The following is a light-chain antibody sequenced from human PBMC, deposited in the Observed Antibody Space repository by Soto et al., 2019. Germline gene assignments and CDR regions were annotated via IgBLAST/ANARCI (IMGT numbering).Light chain of an antibody. CDR1: SSNIGINT. CDR2: GNS. J-gene: IGLJ1*01. V-gene: IGLV1-40*01. CDR3: QSYGDSLSGYV. Sequence: QSVLTQPPSASGTPGQRVTISCSGSSSNIGINTVNWYQQLPGTAPKLLIYGNSNRPSGVPDRFSGSKSGTSASLTITGLQAEDEADYYCQSYGDSLSGYVFGTGTKVTVL.